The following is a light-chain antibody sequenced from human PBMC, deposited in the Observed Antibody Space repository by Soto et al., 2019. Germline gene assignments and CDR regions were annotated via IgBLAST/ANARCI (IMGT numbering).Light chain of an antibody. CDR1: QNIKKF. V-gene: IGKV1-39*01. CDR2: ATS. J-gene: IGKJ4*01. CDR3: QHRYCSPLT. Sequence: DIHMTQSPSSLSASVGDRVTITCRASQNIKKFLNWYQQRPGKAPSALIHATSTLQNGISSRFSGRRSDTDFTLTSTSMQPEVFATDVCQHRYCSPLTFGGGTKVEL.